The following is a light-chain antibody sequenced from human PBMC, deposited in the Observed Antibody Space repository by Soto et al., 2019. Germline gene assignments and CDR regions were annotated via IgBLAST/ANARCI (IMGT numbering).Light chain of an antibody. V-gene: IGKV1-5*01. CDR3: QQYTCHFWP. CDR2: DAS. J-gene: IGKJ1*01. Sequence: EIRMSKSPATLSAHIGDRVTITCRASQSISSWLAWYQQKPGKAPKLLIYDASSLESGVPSRFSGSGSGTEFTLTISSLQPDDFAPYYCQQYTCHFWPFGQGGKVDIK. CDR1: QSISSW.